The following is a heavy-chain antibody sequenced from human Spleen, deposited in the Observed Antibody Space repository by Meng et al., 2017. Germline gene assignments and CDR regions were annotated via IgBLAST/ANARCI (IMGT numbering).Heavy chain of an antibody. CDR2: IYHSGST. CDR3: ARGSAGDYYFDA. D-gene: IGHD4-17*01. CDR1: GGSISSNNW. J-gene: IGHJ4*02. Sequence: GSLRLSCAVSGGSISSNNWWSWVRQPPGKGLEWIGEIYHSGSTNYNPSLKSRVTLSVDKSKNQFSLKLSSVTAADTAVYYCARGSAGDYYFDAWGQGTLVTVSS. V-gene: IGHV4-4*02.